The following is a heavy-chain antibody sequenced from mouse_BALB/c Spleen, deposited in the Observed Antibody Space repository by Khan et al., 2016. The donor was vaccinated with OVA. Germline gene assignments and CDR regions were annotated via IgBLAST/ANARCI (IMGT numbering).Heavy chain of an antibody. V-gene: IGHV3-1*02. CDR3: ARTARIKY. CDR2: ITNSGNT. CDR1: GYPITSGYG. J-gene: IGHJ2*01. Sequence: EVELVESGPGLVKPSHSLSLTCTVTGYPITSGYGWNWIRQFPGNQLELMDIITNSGNTNYNPSLKNRISITPDTSKNQFFLQLNSVTTEDTATYYCARTARIKYWGQGTTLTVSS. D-gene: IGHD1-2*01.